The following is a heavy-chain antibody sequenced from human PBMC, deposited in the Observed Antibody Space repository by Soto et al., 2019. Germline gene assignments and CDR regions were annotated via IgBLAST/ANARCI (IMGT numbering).Heavy chain of an antibody. D-gene: IGHD5-18*01. CDR1: GGSISSGDYY. V-gene: IGHV4-30-4*01. CDR2: IYYSGST. Sequence: QVQLQESGPGLVKPSQTLSLTCTVSGGSISSGDYYWSWIRQPPGKGLEWIGYIYYSGSTYYNPSLKSRVTISVDTSKNQFSLKLSSVTAADTAVYYCDRGGGYSYGSDAFDIWGQGTMVTVSS. CDR3: DRGGGYSYGSDAFDI. J-gene: IGHJ3*02.